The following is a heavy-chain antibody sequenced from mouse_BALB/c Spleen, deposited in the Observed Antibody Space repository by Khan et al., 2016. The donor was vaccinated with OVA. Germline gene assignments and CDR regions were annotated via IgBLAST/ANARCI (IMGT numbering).Heavy chain of an antibody. D-gene: IGHD2-14*01. CDR2: ISYSGST. Sequence: EVELQESGPGLVKPSQSLSLTCTVTGYSITSDYAWNWIRQFPGNKLEWMGYISYSGSTSYNPSLKSRISITRDTSKNPFFLQLNSVTTEDTATYYCERGRYRYPFAYWGQGTLVTVSA. J-gene: IGHJ3*01. CDR1: GYSITSDYA. V-gene: IGHV3-2*02. CDR3: ERGRYRYPFAY.